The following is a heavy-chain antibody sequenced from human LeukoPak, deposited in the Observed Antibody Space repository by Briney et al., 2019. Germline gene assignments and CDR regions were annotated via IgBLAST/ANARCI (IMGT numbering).Heavy chain of an antibody. J-gene: IGHJ4*02. Sequence: PTETLSLTCTVSGGSISTYFWSWIRQPPGQGLEWIGYVYYSGGTNYNPSHLRRVSISVDTSENQFSLKLTSVTAADTAVYYFARSALDTPGSFYDPQPFEYWGQGTLVTVSS. CDR1: GGSISTYF. CDR2: VYYSGGT. V-gene: IGHV4-59*01. D-gene: IGHD3-10*01. CDR3: ARSALDTPGSFYDPQPFEY.